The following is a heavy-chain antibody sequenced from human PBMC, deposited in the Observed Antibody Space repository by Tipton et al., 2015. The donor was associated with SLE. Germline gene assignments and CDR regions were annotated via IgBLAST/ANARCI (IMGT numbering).Heavy chain of an antibody. D-gene: IGHD3-16*01. V-gene: IGHV4-61*05. Sequence: TLSLTCTVSDGPIRSTNYYWGWIRQPPGKGLEWIGYIYYSGSTNYNPSLKSRVTISVDTSKNQFSLKLSSVTAADTAVYYCAREKGDAYPNLVAFDIWGQGTMVTVSS. CDR3: AREKGDAYPNLVAFDI. J-gene: IGHJ3*02. CDR2: IYYSGST. CDR1: DGPIRSTNYY.